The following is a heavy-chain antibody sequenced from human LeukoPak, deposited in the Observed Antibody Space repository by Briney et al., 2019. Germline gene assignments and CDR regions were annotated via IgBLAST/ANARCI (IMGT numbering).Heavy chain of an antibody. Sequence: GGSLRLSCAASGFTFSSYSMNWVRQAPGKGLEWVSSISSSSSYIYYADSVKGRFTISRDNAKNSLYLQMNSLRAEDTAVYYCARDWPIFILTGYYFGYWGQGTLVTVSS. J-gene: IGHJ4*02. CDR1: GFTFSSYS. V-gene: IGHV3-21*04. D-gene: IGHD3-9*01. CDR3: ARDWPIFILTGYYFGY. CDR2: ISSSSSYI.